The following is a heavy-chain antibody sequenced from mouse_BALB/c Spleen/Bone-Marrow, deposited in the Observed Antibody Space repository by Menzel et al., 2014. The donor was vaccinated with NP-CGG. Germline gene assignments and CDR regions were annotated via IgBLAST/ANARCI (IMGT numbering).Heavy chain of an antibody. CDR2: INPSNGRT. CDR3: ARGGFDY. CDR1: GYTFTSYW. Sequence: QVQLQQSGAEPVKPGASVKLSCKASGYTFTSYWMHWVKQRPGQGLEWIGEINPSNGRTNYNEKFKSKATLTVDKSSSTAYMQLSGLTSEDSAVYYCARGGFDYWGQGTTLTVSS. J-gene: IGHJ2*01. V-gene: IGHV1S81*02.